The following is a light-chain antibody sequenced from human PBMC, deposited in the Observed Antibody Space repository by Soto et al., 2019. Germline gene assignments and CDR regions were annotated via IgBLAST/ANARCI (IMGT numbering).Light chain of an antibody. CDR2: AAS. CDR3: QHYNSYSEA. Sequence: AIRMTQSPSSLSASTGDRVTITCRASQGISSYLAWYQQKPGKAPKLLIYAASTLQSGVPSRFSGSGSGTDFTLTISCLQPDDFATYYCQHYNSYSEAFGQGTKVEIK. CDR1: QGISSY. J-gene: IGKJ1*01. V-gene: IGKV1-8*01.